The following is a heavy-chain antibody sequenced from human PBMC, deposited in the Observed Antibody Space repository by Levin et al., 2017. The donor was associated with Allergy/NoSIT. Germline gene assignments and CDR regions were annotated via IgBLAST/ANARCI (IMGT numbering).Heavy chain of an antibody. CDR3: ARAPGRYSYRRFDS. V-gene: IGHV5-51*01. CDR2: IYPGDSDT. CDR1: GYSFTSYW. D-gene: IGHD3-16*02. J-gene: IGHJ4*02. Sequence: GESLKISCKGSGYSFTSYWIGWVRQMPGKGLEWMGIIYPGDSDTRYSPSFQGLVTISADKSISPAYLQWNSLNASDTAMYYCARAPGRYSYRRFDSWGQGSLVTVSS.